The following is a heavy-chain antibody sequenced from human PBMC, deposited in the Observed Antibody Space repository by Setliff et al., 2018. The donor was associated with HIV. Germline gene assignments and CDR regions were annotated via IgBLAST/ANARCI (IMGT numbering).Heavy chain of an antibody. CDR1: GYTFTTYA. CDR3: AFSRRGFDY. D-gene: IGHD5-12*01. J-gene: IGHJ4*02. Sequence: GASVKVSCKASGYTFTTYAIHWVRQAPGQRLEWMGWINTGNGNTKYSQEFQGRVTITRDTSASTAYMELSSLRSEDMAVYFCAFSRRGFDYWGQGTLVTVSS. V-gene: IGHV1-3*03. CDR2: INTGNGNT.